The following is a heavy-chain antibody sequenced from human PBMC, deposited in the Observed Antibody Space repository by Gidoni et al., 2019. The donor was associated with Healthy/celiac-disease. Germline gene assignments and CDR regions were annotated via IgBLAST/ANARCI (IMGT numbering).Heavy chain of an antibody. V-gene: IGHV4-61*02. J-gene: IGHJ4*02. CDR1: GGSISSGSYY. D-gene: IGHD3-10*01. CDR2: IYTSGST. CDR3: ARGGGYGSGSYFFDY. Sequence: QVQLQESGPGLVKPSQTLSLTCTVSGGSISSGSYYWRWIRQPAGKGLEWIGRIYTSGSTNHNPALKGRVTISVEPSKNQFSLKLSFVTAADTAVDYCARGGGYGSGSYFFDYWGQGTLVTVSS.